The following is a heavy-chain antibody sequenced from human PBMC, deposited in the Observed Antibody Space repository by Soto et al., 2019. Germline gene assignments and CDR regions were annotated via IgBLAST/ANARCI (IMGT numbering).Heavy chain of an antibody. Sequence: ASVKVSCKASGYTFSGYSITWVRQAPGQGLERMGRISGYNGNTNYALTLRGRLPLTTDTSTSTAYMESRSLPSDDTAVYYCACEVLGGAAPACPDLDVWGQGTTVTVSS. CDR2: ISGYNGNT. CDR3: ACEVLGGAAPACPDLDV. CDR1: GYTFSGYS. D-gene: IGHD2-21*01. V-gene: IGHV1-18*04. J-gene: IGHJ6*02.